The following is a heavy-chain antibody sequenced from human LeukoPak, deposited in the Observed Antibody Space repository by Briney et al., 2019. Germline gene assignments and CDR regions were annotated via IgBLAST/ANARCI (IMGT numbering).Heavy chain of an antibody. Sequence: PSETLSLTCTVSGYSISSGYYWGWIRQPPGKGLEWIGEINHSGSTNYNPSLKSRVTISVDTSKNQFSLKLSSVTAADTAVYYCARPRITMVRGVIIPLYYFDYWGQGTLVTVSS. CDR3: ARPRITMVRGVIIPLYYFDY. CDR1: GYSISSGYY. V-gene: IGHV4-38-2*02. D-gene: IGHD3-10*01. CDR2: INHSGST. J-gene: IGHJ4*02.